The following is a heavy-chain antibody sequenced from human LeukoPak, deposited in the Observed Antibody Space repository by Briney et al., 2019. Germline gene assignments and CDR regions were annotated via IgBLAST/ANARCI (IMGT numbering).Heavy chain of an antibody. CDR1: GFTFSNYA. Sequence: GGSLRLSCSASGFTFSNYAMHWVRQAPGKGLEYVSATSSNGGSTYYADSVKGRFTISRDNSKNTLYLQMSSLRAEDTAVFYCVKDDGAYCSSTSCYRSLDYWGQGTLVTVSS. CDR3: VKDDGAYCSSTSCYRSLDY. D-gene: IGHD2-2*01. J-gene: IGHJ4*02. V-gene: IGHV3-64D*09. CDR2: TSSNGGST.